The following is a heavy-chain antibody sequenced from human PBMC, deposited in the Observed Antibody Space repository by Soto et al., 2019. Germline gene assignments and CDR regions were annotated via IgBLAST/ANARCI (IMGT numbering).Heavy chain of an antibody. CDR2: IYWHDDK. J-gene: IGHJ4*02. CDR3: AHRPDDSGYFDY. Sequence: SGPPLVNPTQTLTLTCSFSGFSLSFTGVGVGWIRQPPGKALEWVALIYWHDDKRYSPSLKSRLTITKDTSKNQVILTVTNTDPVDTATDYFAHRPDDSGYFDYWGQGALVTVSS. D-gene: IGHD3-22*01. V-gene: IGHV2-5*01. CDR1: GFSLSFTGVG.